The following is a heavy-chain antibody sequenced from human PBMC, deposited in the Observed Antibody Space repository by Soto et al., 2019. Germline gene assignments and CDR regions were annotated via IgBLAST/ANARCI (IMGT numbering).Heavy chain of an antibody. V-gene: IGHV1-69*06. CDR3: ARANCSSTSCYNGIFDY. J-gene: IGHJ4*02. D-gene: IGHD2-2*02. Sequence: QVQLVQSGAEVKKPGSSVKVSCKASGGTFSSYAISWVRQAPGQGLEWMGGIIPIFGTANYAQKLQGRVTITADKSTITAYMELSSLRSEDTAVYYCARANCSSTSCYNGIFDYWGQGTLVTVSS. CDR1: GGTFSSYA. CDR2: IIPIFGTA.